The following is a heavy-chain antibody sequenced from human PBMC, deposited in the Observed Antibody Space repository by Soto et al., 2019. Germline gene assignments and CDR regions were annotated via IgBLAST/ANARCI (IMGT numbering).Heavy chain of an antibody. J-gene: IGHJ4*01. CDR1: GYRFTGYY. Sequence: SVKVCCKACGYRFTGYYMHWARHYPGKGLEWMGWINPNSGGTNYAQKFQGWVTMTRDTSISTAYMELSRLRSDDTAVYYCARGLPHYYDSTGYYWGVFAYWRHGTLVPVSS. CDR2: INPNSGGT. CDR3: ARGLPHYYDSTGYYWGVFAY. D-gene: IGHD3-22*01. V-gene: IGHV1-2*04.